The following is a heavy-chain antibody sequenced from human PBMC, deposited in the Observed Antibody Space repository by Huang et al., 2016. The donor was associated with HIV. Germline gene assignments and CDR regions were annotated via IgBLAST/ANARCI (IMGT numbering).Heavy chain of an antibody. CDR3: AHGYRTSWPNWYFDL. J-gene: IGHJ2*01. V-gene: IGHV2-5*02. D-gene: IGHD6-13*01. CDR1: GFSLSTSGVG. Sequence: QMTLKESGPTLVKPTQTLTLTCTFSGFSLSTSGVGVGWIRPPPGKALEWLALIYWDDDKRYNPSLKSRLTSTKDTSKNQVVLTMTNMDPVDTATYYCAHGYRTSWPNWYFDLWGRGTLVTVSS. CDR2: IYWDDDK.